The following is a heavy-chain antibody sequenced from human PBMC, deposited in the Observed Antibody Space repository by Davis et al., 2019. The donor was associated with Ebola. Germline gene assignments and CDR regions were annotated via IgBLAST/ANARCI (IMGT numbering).Heavy chain of an antibody. CDR3: ARHINY. J-gene: IGHJ4*02. Sequence: GESLKISCKGSGYSFTSYWISWVRQMPGKGLEWMGRIDPADSHTIYSPSFQGHVTFSVDKSITTAYLHWSRLKASDTAMYYCARHINYWGQGTLVTVSS. CDR2: IDPADSHT. V-gene: IGHV5-10-1*01. CDR1: GYSFTSYW.